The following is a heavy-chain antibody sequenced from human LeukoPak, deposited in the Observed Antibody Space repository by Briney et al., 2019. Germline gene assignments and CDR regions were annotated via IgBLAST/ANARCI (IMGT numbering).Heavy chain of an antibody. V-gene: IGHV4-39*01. CDR2: IYYSGST. D-gene: IGHD3-10*02. Sequence: SETLSLTCTVSGGSISSSSYYWGWIRQPPGKGLEWIGSIYYSGSTYYNPSLKSRVTISVDTSKNQFSLKLSSVTAADTAVYYCASQYFLILSLYYFDSWGQGTLVTVSS. J-gene: IGHJ4*02. CDR3: ASQYFLILSLYYFDS. CDR1: GGSISSSSYY.